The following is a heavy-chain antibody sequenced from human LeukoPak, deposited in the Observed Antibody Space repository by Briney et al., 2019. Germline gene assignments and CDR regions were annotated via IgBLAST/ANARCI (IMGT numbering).Heavy chain of an antibody. D-gene: IGHD6-6*01. CDR1: GGSFSGYY. J-gene: IGHJ4*02. CDR3: ARGTKAARASDY. Sequence: SEALSLTCTVYGGSFSGYYWSWIRQSPGKGLEWIGEINHSGSTNYNPSLKSRVTISVDTSKNQFSLKLSSVTAADTAVYYCARGTKAARASDYWGQGTLVTVSS. V-gene: IGHV4-34*01. CDR2: INHSGST.